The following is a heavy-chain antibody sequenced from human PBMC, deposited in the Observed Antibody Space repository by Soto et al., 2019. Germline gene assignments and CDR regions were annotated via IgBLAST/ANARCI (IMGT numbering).Heavy chain of an antibody. CDR1: GGTFNNYP. V-gene: IGHV1-69*01. CDR3: ARGRGYSGDDHYYYFDMDV. Sequence: QVQLVQSGAEVKKPASSVKVSCKASGGTFNNYPITWVRQAPGEGLEWMGGSIPIFGTANYAQDFQGRDTISVDESTSTAYMELSSLRSEDTAVYYCARGRGYSGDDHYYYFDMDVWGQGTTVTVSS. D-gene: IGHD5-12*01. CDR2: SIPIFGTA. J-gene: IGHJ6*02.